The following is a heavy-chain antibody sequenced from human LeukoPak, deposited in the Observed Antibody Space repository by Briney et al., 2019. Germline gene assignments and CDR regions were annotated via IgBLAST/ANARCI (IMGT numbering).Heavy chain of an antibody. Sequence: PGGSLRLSCAASGSTFSSYAMSWVRQAPGKGLEWVSAISGSGGSTYYADSVKGRFTISRDNSKNTLYLQMNSLRAEDTAVYYCAKGPMVRGVTDYWGQGTLVTVSS. CDR2: ISGSGGST. CDR3: AKGPMVRGVTDY. V-gene: IGHV3-23*01. D-gene: IGHD3-10*01. J-gene: IGHJ4*02. CDR1: GSTFSSYA.